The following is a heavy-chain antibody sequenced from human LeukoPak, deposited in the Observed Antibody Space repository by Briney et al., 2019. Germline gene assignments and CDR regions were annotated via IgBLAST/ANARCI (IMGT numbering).Heavy chain of an antibody. CDR1: GGSISSYY. Sequence: SETLSLTCTVSGGSISSYYWSWIRQPPGKGLEWIGYIYYSGSTNYNPSLKSRVTISVDTSKNQFSLKLSSVTAADTAVYYCARVTGYMIEDYSDYWGQGTLVTVSS. CDR3: ARVTGYMIEDYSDY. V-gene: IGHV4-59*01. D-gene: IGHD3-9*01. CDR2: IYYSGST. J-gene: IGHJ4*02.